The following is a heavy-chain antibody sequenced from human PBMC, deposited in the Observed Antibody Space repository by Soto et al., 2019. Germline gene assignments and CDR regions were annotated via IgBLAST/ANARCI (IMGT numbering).Heavy chain of an antibody. D-gene: IGHD3-22*01. V-gene: IGHV1-18*01. CDR2: ISAYNGNT. Sequence: ASVKVSCKASGYTFTSYGISWVRQAPGQGLEWMGWISAYNGNTNYAQKLQGRVTITADTSTSTAYMELSSLRSDDTAVYYCARGSHDSSGYLYYFDYWGQGTLVTVSS. CDR1: GYTFTSYG. CDR3: ARGSHDSSGYLYYFDY. J-gene: IGHJ4*02.